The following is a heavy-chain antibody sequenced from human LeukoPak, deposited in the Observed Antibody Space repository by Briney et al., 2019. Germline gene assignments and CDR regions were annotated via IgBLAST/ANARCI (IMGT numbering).Heavy chain of an antibody. CDR2: IYYSGST. Sequence: SETLSLTCAVYGGSFSGYFWSWIRQPPGKGLEWIGYIYYSGSTNYNPSLKSRVTISVDTSKNQFSLKLSSVTAADTAVYYCARARGRHIVVVTAINDWYFDLWGRGTLVTVSS. D-gene: IGHD2-21*02. CDR1: GGSFSGYF. CDR3: ARARGRHIVVVTAINDWYFDL. V-gene: IGHV4-59*01. J-gene: IGHJ2*01.